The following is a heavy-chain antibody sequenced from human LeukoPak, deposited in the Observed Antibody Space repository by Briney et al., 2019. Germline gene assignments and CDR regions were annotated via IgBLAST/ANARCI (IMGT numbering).Heavy chain of an antibody. J-gene: IGHJ4*02. Sequence: ASVKVSCRASGYTFTSYDINWVRQATGQGLEWMGWMNPNSGNTGYAQKFQGRVTMTRNTSISTAYMELSSLRSEDTAVYYCARVDREFWYSSSWYTFPRWGQGTLVTVSS. V-gene: IGHV1-8*01. CDR1: GYTFTSYD. D-gene: IGHD6-13*01. CDR2: MNPNSGNT. CDR3: ARVDREFWYSSSWYTFPR.